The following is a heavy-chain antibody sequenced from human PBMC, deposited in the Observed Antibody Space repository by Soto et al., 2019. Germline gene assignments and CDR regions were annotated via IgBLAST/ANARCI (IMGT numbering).Heavy chain of an antibody. CDR1: GYTFTNYY. D-gene: IGHD5-18*01. Sequence: QVQLVQSGAEVKKPGASVKISCKASGYTFTNYYVQWVRQDPGQGLEWMGIINPSDSSATYAQKFRGRVTMTRDTSTSTVHMELSSLESEDTAVYYCARVQFGSGYRYAGDCWGQGTLVIVSS. J-gene: IGHJ4*02. CDR2: INPSDSSA. V-gene: IGHV1-46*01. CDR3: ARVQFGSGYRYAGDC.